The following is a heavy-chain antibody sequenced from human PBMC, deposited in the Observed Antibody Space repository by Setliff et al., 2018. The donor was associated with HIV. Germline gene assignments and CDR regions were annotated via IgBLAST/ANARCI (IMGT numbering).Heavy chain of an antibody. V-gene: IGHV4-61*02. J-gene: IGHJ4*02. Sequence: PSETLSLTCTVSGGTISSGSYFWTWIRQPAGKGMEWIGRIYTSGSTNYNPSLKSRVTISVDTSNNQFSLKLSSVTAADTAVDSCARDAPWDSYGLDYWGQGTLVTVSS. CDR3: ARDAPWDSYGLDY. CDR2: IYTSGST. D-gene: IGHD5-18*01. CDR1: GGTISSGSYF.